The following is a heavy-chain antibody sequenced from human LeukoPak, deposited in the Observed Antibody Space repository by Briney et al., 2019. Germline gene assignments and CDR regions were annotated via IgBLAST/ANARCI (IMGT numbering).Heavy chain of an antibody. V-gene: IGHV4-39*01. CDR2: IYYSGST. Sequence: SETLSLTCTVSGGSISSSSYYWGWIRQPPGKGLEWIGSIYYSGSTYYNPSLKSRVTISVDTSKNQFSLKLSSVTAADTAVYYCARHAEGVYYYYMDVWGKGTTVTVSS. J-gene: IGHJ6*03. CDR1: GGSISSSSYY. CDR3: ARHAEGVYYYYMDV. D-gene: IGHD2-8*01.